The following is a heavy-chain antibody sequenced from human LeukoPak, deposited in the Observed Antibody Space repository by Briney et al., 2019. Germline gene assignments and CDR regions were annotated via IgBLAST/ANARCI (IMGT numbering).Heavy chain of an antibody. CDR3: ARDQYYYDSSGYYRFDY. J-gene: IGHJ4*02. CDR1: GGSISSSSYY. CDR2: IYYSGST. V-gene: IGHV4-39*07. Sequence: SETLSLTCTVSGGSISSSSYYWGWIRQPPGKGLEWIGSIYYSGSTYYNPSLKSRVTMSVDTSKNQFSLRLTSVTAADTAVYYCARDQYYYDSSGYYRFDYWGQGTLVTVSS. D-gene: IGHD3-22*01.